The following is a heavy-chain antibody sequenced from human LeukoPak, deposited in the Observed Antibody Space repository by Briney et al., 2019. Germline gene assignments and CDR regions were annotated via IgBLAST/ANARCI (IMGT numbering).Heavy chain of an antibody. Sequence: SETLSLTCTVSGGSISSYYWSWIRQPPGKGLEWIGYIYYSGSTNYNPSLKSRVTIPVDTSKNQFSLKLSSVTAADTAVYYCAKSLSAAPLIFDYWGQGTLVTVSS. V-gene: IGHV4-59*01. D-gene: IGHD2-2*01. CDR3: AKSLSAAPLIFDY. J-gene: IGHJ4*02. CDR2: IYYSGST. CDR1: GGSISSYY.